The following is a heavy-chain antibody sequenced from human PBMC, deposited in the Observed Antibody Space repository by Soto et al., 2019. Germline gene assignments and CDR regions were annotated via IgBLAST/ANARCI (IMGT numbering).Heavy chain of an antibody. J-gene: IGHJ4*01. CDR1: GDSIIGTHW. V-gene: IGHV4-4*02. D-gene: IGHD6-13*01. CDR2: THHSRGT. Sequence: NPSETLSLTCAVSGDSIIGTHWWSWVRRPPGKGLEFIGETHHSRGTNYNPSLRSRVTMSLDKSKNQLSLILYSVTAADTGVYYCARYSAASGTYYFAYWGQGTLVTVSS. CDR3: ARYSAASGTYYFAY.